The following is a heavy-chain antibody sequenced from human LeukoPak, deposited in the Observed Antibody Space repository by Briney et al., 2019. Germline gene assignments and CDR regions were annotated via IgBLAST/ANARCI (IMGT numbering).Heavy chain of an antibody. CDR2: INPNSGGT. CDR1: GYTFTGYY. J-gene: IGHJ3*02. D-gene: IGHD3-3*01. CDR3: ASPSGTILEWSDADAFDI. Sequence: ASVKVSCKASGYTFTGYYMHWVRQAPGQGLEWMGWINPNSGGTNYAQKFQGRVTMTRDTSISTAYMELSRLRSDDTAVYYCASPSGTILEWSDADAFDIWGQGTMVTVSS. V-gene: IGHV1-2*02.